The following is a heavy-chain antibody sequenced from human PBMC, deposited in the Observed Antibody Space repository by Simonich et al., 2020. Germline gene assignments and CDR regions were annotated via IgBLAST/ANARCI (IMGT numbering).Heavy chain of an antibody. J-gene: IGHJ4*02. D-gene: IGHD6-13*01. CDR2: ISYDESKK. CDR1: GFTFSSYA. Sequence: QVQLVESGGGVVQPGRSLRLSCAASGFTFSSYAMHWVRQAPGKGLKWVELISYDESKKYYADPVKGRFTISRDNSKNTLYLQMNSLRAEDTAVYYCARELSKNGEAAAGYYFDYWGQGTLVTVSS. V-gene: IGHV3-30*07. CDR3: ARELSKNGEAAAGYYFDY.